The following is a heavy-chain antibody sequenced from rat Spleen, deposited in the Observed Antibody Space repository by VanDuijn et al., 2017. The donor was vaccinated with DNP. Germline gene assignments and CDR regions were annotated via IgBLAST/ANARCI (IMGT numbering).Heavy chain of an antibody. CDR2: ISTSGGST. V-gene: IGHV5-25*01. CDR3: ARHYYFDY. J-gene: IGHJ2*01. Sequence: EVQLVESGGGLVQPGRSLKLSCAASGFTFSNYDMAWVRQAPTKGLEWVASISTSGGSTYYRDSVKGRFTVSRDNAKSTLYLQMDSLRSEDTATYYGARHYYFDYWGQGVMVTVSS. CDR1: GFTFSNYD.